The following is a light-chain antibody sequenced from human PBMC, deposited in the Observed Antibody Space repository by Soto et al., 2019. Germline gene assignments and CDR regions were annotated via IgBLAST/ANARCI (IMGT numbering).Light chain of an antibody. CDR2: WAP. Sequence: DIVMTQSPDSLAVSLGERATINCKSSQSVLYSSNNKNYLAWYQQKPGQPPKLLIYWAPTRESGVPDRFSGSGSGTDFTLTISSLQAEDVAVYYCQQYYSLPATFGQGTKLEIK. V-gene: IGKV4-1*01. CDR1: QSVLYSSNNKNY. J-gene: IGKJ2*01. CDR3: QQYYSLPAT.